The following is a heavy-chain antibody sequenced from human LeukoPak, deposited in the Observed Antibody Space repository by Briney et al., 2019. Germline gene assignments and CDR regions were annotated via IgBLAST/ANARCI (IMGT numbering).Heavy chain of an antibody. CDR3: ARVGGITMIVVLITDAFDI. Sequence: PGGSLRLSCAASGFTFSNYEMNWVRQAPGKGLEWVSYISTSGSNIYYADSVKGRFTISRDNGKSSLYLQMNSLRAEDTAVYYCARVGGITMIVVLITDAFDIWGQGTMVAVSS. J-gene: IGHJ3*02. D-gene: IGHD3-22*01. CDR2: ISTSGSNI. V-gene: IGHV3-48*03. CDR1: GFTFSNYE.